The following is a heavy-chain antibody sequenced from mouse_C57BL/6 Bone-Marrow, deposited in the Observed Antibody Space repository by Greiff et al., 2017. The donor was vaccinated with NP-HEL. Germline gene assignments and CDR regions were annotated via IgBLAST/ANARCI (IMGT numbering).Heavy chain of an antibody. Sequence: EVMLVESGGGLVKPGGSLKLSCAASGFTFSSYAMSWVRQTPEKRLEWVATISDGGSYTYYPDNVKGRFTISRDNAKNNLYLQMSHLKSEDTAMYYCARDGVLRFAYWGQGTLVTVSA. V-gene: IGHV5-4*01. CDR2: ISDGGSYT. J-gene: IGHJ3*01. CDR1: GFTFSSYA. CDR3: ARDGVLRFAY.